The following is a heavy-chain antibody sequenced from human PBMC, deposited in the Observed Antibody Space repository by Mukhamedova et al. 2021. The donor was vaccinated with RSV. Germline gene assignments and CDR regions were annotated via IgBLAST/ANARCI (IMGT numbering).Heavy chain of an antibody. V-gene: IGHV3-74*01. Sequence: KGRFTISRDNAQNTLYLQMNSLRAEDTAVYYCATPQDRSHYGDALADWGQGTLVTVSS. D-gene: IGHD4-17*01. J-gene: IGHJ4*02. CDR3: ATPQDRSHYGDALAD.